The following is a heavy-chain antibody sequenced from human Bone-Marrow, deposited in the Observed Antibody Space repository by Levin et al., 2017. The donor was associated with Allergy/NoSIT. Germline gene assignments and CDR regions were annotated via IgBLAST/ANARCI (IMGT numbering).Heavy chain of an antibody. CDR3: ATGLLWFGALFGN. V-gene: IGHV1-24*01. CDR1: GHSLTDVA. CDR2: FDPEDGKP. Sequence: GGSLRLSCRLSGHSLTDVAMHWVRQAPGRGLEWMGGFDPEDGKPMYAQRFQGRITMTEDTSTGTSYMELSSLTSDDRAVYYCATGLLWFGALFGNWGQGTLVSVSS. D-gene: IGHD3-10*01. J-gene: IGHJ4*02.